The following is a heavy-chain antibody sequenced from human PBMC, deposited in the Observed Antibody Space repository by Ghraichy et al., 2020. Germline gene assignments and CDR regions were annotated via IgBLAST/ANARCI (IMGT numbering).Heavy chain of an antibody. CDR2: INPNSGGT. CDR3: ARGGVWAAAGEYFQH. V-gene: IGHV1-2*04. Sequence: ASVKVSCKASGYTFTGYYMHWVRQAPGQGLEWMGWINPNSGGTNYAQKFQGWVTMTRDTSISTAYMELSRLRSDDTAVYYCARGGVWAAAGEYFQHWGQGTLVTVSS. D-gene: IGHD6-13*01. J-gene: IGHJ1*01. CDR1: GYTFTGYY.